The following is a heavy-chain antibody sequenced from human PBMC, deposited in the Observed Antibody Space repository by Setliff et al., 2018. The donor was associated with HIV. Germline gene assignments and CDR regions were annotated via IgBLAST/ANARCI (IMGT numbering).Heavy chain of an antibody. CDR2: IYHSWST. V-gene: IGHV4-34*01. CDR1: GGSFSGYY. Sequence: SETLSLTCAVYGGSFSGYYWSWIRQPPGKGLEWIGEIYHSWSTNYNPSLKSRVTISVDTSKNQFSLKLSSVTAADTAVYYCNIYYYYYMDVWGKGTTVTVSS. J-gene: IGHJ6*03. CDR3: NIYYYYYMDV.